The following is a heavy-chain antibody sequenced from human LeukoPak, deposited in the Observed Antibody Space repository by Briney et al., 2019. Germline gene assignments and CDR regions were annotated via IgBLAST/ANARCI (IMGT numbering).Heavy chain of an antibody. Sequence: ASVKVYCKASGYTFTGYYMHWVRQAPGQWLDWMGWINPNSGGTNYAQKFQGRVTMTRDTSISTAYMELSRPRSDDTAVYYCARVMSGYDDFDYWGQGTLVTVSS. J-gene: IGHJ4*02. CDR3: ARVMSGYDDFDY. CDR1: GYTFTGYY. CDR2: INPNSGGT. V-gene: IGHV1-2*02. D-gene: IGHD5-12*01.